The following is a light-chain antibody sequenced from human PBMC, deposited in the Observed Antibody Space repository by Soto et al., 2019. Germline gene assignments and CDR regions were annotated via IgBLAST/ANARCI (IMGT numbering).Light chain of an antibody. CDR2: GVS. Sequence: EIVLTQSPGTLSLSRGERATLSCRASQSVSSSYLAWYRQKPGQAPRLLIYGVSSRATGIPDRFSGSGSGTDFTLTISRLEPEDFAVYYCHQYGTSLWTFGQGTKVDI. J-gene: IGKJ1*01. CDR1: QSVSSSY. V-gene: IGKV3-20*01. CDR3: HQYGTSLWT.